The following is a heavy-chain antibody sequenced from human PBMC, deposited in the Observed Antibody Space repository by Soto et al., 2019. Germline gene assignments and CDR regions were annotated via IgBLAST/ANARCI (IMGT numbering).Heavy chain of an antibody. CDR1: GYTFTSYY. CDR3: ARNMDYYYGPGSGNGHGF. V-gene: IGHV1-2*02. Sequence: QVQLVQSGAEVKEPGDSVRVSCEASGYTFTSYYIHWVRQAPGQGLEWMAWINTRFGDTTYAHDFQGRVSMTRDMSISTVYMEVSRLTSDDTAIYYCARNMDYYYGPGSGNGHGFWGQGTTVTVFS. D-gene: IGHD3-10*01. J-gene: IGHJ6*02. CDR2: INTRFGDT.